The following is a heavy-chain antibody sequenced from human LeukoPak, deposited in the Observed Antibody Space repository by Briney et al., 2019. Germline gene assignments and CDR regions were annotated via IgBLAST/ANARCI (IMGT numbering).Heavy chain of an antibody. D-gene: IGHD3-3*01. CDR1: GYTFTSYG. CDR3: ASGVVIIPTTQNYYYYYGMDV. Sequence: ASVKVSCKASGYTFTSYGISWVRQAPGQGLEWMGWISAYNGNTNYAQKFQGRVTITADESTSTAYMELSSLRSEDTAVYYCASGVVIIPTTQNYYYYYGMDVWGQGTTVTVSS. V-gene: IGHV1-18*01. CDR2: ISAYNGNT. J-gene: IGHJ6*02.